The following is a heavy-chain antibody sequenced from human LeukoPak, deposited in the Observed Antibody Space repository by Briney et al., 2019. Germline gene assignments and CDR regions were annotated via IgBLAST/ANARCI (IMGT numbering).Heavy chain of an antibody. CDR1: GGSFSGYY. CDR2: INHSGST. J-gene: IGHJ5*02. D-gene: IGHD6-19*01. V-gene: IGHV4-34*01. CDR3: ARAGSGWYNWFDP. Sequence: SETLSLTCAVYGGSFSGYYWSWIRQPPGKGLEWIGEINHSGSTNYNPSLKSRVTISVDTSKNQFSLKLSSVTAADMAVYYCARAGSGWYNWFDPWGQGTLVTVSS.